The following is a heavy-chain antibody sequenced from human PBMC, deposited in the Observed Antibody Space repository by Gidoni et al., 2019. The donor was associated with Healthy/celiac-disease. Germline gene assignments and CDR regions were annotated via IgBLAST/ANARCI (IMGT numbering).Heavy chain of an antibody. CDR3: ARDLTGTTSY. CDR1: GYTFTGYY. D-gene: IGHD1-7*01. V-gene: IGHV1-2*02. J-gene: IGHJ4*02. CDR2: INPNSGGT. Sequence: VQLVQAGAAVKKPGASVRVPCKSSGYTFTGYYMHWMRQAPGQGLEWMDWINPNSGGTNYAQKFQGRVTMTRDTSISTAYMELGRLRSADTAVYYCARDLTGTTSYWGQGTLVTVSS.